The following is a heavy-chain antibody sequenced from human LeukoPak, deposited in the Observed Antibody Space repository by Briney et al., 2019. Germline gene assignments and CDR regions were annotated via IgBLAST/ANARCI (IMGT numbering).Heavy chain of an antibody. V-gene: IGHV1-8*01. Sequence: GASVKVSCKASGYTFTSYDINWVRQATGQGLEWMGWMNPNSGNTGYAQKFQGRVTMTRNTSISTAYMELSSLRSEDTAVYYCATAHVPPPTIAAAPFDPWGQGTLVTVSS. CDR3: ATAHVPPPTIAAAPFDP. D-gene: IGHD6-13*01. J-gene: IGHJ5*02. CDR2: MNPNSGNT. CDR1: GYTFTSYD.